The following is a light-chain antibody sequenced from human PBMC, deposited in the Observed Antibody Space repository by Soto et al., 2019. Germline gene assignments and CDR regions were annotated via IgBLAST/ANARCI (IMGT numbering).Light chain of an antibody. CDR3: QHYRTS. J-gene: IGKJ4*01. CDR2: GAS. Sequence: EIVLTQSPGTLSLSPGERATLSCRASQSVSSSYLAWYQQKPGQAPRLLIYGASSRATGIPDRFSGSGSGTDFTLTITRLEPEAFAVYYCQHYRTSFGGGTKVELK. V-gene: IGKV3-20*01. CDR1: QSVSSSY.